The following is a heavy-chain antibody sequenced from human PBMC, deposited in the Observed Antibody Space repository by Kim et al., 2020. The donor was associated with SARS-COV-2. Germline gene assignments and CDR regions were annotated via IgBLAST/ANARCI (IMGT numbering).Heavy chain of an antibody. V-gene: IGHV3-23*01. J-gene: IGHJ4*02. CDR2: GGST. Sequence: GGSTYYADSVKGRFTISRDNSKNTLYLQMNSLRAEDTAVYYCASSQWLKYWGQGTLVTVSS. CDR3: ASSQWLKY. D-gene: IGHD6-19*01.